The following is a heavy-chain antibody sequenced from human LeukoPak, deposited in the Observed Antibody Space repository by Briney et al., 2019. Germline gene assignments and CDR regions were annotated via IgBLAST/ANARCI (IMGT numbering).Heavy chain of an antibody. CDR3: AKDGIVATFDY. D-gene: IGHD1-26*01. V-gene: IGHV3-30*18. CDR2: ISYDGSNK. J-gene: IGHJ4*02. CDR1: GFTFSSYG. Sequence: GGSLRLSCAASGFTFSSYGMHWVRQAPGKGLEGVAVISYDGSNKYYADSVKGRFTISRDNSKNTLYLQMNSLRAEDTAVYHCAKDGIVATFDYWGQGTLVTVSS.